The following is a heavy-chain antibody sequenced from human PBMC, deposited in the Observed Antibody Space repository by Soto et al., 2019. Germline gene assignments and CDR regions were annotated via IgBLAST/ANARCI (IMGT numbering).Heavy chain of an antibody. J-gene: IGHJ4*02. CDR1: GFTFTRYS. CDR3: ARESEDLTSNFDY. V-gene: IGHV3-21*01. CDR2: VSSTTNYI. Sequence: GGSLRLSCAASGFTFTRYSMNWVRQAPGKGLEWVSSVSSTTNYIYYADSMKGRFTVSRDNAKNSVYLEMNSLSAEDTAVYYCARESEDLTSNFDYWGQGTLVTVSS.